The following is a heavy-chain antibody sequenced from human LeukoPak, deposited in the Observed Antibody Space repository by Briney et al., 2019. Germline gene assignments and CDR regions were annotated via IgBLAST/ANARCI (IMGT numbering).Heavy chain of an antibody. D-gene: IGHD3-3*01. J-gene: IGHJ3*02. CDR2: IKQDGSEK. CDR1: GFTYSNYA. Sequence: GGSLRLSCAASGFTYSNYAMNWVRQAPGKGLEWVANIKQDGSEKYYVDSVKGRFTISRDNAKNSLYLQMNSLRAEDTAVYYCARAIYYDFWSGYSNDAFDIWGQGTMVTVSS. V-gene: IGHV3-7*01. CDR3: ARAIYYDFWSGYSNDAFDI.